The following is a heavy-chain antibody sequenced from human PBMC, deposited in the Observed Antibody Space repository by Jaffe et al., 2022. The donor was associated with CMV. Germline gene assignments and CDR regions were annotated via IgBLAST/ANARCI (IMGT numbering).Heavy chain of an antibody. J-gene: IGHJ5*02. CDR1: GGSISSSSYY. D-gene: IGHD2-2*02. Sequence: QLQLQESGPGLVKPSETLSLTCTVSGGSISSSSYYWGWIRQPPGKGLEWIGSIYYSGSTYYNPSLKSRVTISVDTSKNQFSLKLSSVTAADTAVYYCARPKSLPAAIPASWFDPWGQGTLVTVSS. CDR3: ARPKSLPAAIPASWFDP. V-gene: IGHV4-39*01. CDR2: IYYSGST.